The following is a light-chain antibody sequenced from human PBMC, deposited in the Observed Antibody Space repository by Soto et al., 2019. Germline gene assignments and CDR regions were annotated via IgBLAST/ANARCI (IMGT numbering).Light chain of an antibody. CDR2: DVT. Sequence: QSSLNQPASVSGSHGQSIAFSCPGTSSDVGAYNYVSWYQQHPGKVPKLVIYDVTNRPSGVSDRFSGSKSGNTASLTISGLQAEDEADYYCSSYTSNTTPYVFGTGTKVTVL. CDR1: SSDVGAYNY. V-gene: IGLV2-14*01. CDR3: SSYTSNTTPYV. J-gene: IGLJ1*01.